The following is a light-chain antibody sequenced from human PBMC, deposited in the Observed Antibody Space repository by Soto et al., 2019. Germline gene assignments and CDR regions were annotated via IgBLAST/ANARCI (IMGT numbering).Light chain of an antibody. CDR3: SAYTSSSTPYV. CDR1: SNDVGGYNY. J-gene: IGLJ1*01. V-gene: IGLV2-14*03. CDR2: DVR. Sequence: QSVLTQPAAVSGTPGQSITISCTGTSNDVGGYNYVSWYQQHPDTAPKLIIYDVRYRPSGVSNRFSGSKSGNTASLTISGLQAEDEADYYCSAYTSSSTPYVFGSGTKVTVL.